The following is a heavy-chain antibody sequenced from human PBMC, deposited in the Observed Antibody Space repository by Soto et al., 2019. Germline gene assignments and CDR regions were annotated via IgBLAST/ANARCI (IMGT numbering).Heavy chain of an antibody. CDR1: GFSFSSYS. CDR2: ISSSSNYI. V-gene: IGHV3-21*01. D-gene: IGHD4-4*01. J-gene: IGHJ4*02. CDR3: ARDYLSRGNSIL. Sequence: EVQLVESGGGLVKPGGSLRLSCAASGFSFSSYSMNWVRQAPGKGLEWVSSISSSSNYIYYADSLKGRFTISRDNAKNSLYLQINSLRVEDTAVYFCARDYLSRGNSILWGQGTLVTVSS.